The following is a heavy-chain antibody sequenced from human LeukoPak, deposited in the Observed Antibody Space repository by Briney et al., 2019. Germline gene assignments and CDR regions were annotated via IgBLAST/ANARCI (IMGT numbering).Heavy chain of an antibody. D-gene: IGHD4-17*01. CDR2: IDPSDSYT. CDR1: GYTFTSSW. CDR3: ARHLGVTTNFDN. J-gene: IGHJ4*02. Sequence: GESLKISCKGSGYTFTSSWISLVRQMPGKGLEWMGKIDPSDSYTYYNPSFQGHVTISVDKSSSTAYLHWSSLKASDTGMYYCARHLGVTTNFDNWGQGTLVTVSS. V-gene: IGHV5-10-1*01.